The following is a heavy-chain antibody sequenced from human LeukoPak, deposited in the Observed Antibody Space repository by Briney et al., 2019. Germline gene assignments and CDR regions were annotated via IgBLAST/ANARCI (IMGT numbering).Heavy chain of an antibody. D-gene: IGHD2-2*01. Sequence: ASVKVSCKASGYTFTGYYMHWVRQAPGQGLEWMGWINPNSGGTNHAQKFQGRVTMTRDTSISTAYMELSRLRSDDTAVYYCARGGCSSTSCPIKLDPWGQGTLVTVSS. V-gene: IGHV1-2*02. CDR3: ARGGCSSTSCPIKLDP. J-gene: IGHJ5*02. CDR1: GYTFTGYY. CDR2: INPNSGGT.